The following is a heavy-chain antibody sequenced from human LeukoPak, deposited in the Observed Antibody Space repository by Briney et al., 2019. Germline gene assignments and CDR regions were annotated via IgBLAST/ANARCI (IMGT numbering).Heavy chain of an antibody. CDR2: TRNKANSYTT. CDR3: AKDRSYDFWSGYCPFGY. J-gene: IGHJ4*02. D-gene: IGHD3-3*01. Sequence: GGSLRLSCAASGFTFSDHYMDWVRQAPGKGLEWVGRTRNKANSYTTEYAASVKGRFTISRDDSKNSLYLQMNSLKTEDTAVYYCAKDRSYDFWSGYCPFGYWGQGTLVTVSS. CDR1: GFTFSDHY. V-gene: IGHV3-72*01.